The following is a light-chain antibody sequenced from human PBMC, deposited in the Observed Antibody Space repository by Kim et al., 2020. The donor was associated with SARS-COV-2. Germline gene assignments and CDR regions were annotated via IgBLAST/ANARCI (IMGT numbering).Light chain of an antibody. CDR1: RTNVGDNY. J-gene: IGLJ2*01. Sequence: QKVTISCSGSRTNVGDNYVFWYRHLRGTAPKHLIYDNNKRPSGIPDRSSGSKSGTAATLRITGLQTGEETDYYCTTCDTSLSVAVFGGGTQLTVL. V-gene: IGLV1-51*01. CDR3: TTCDTSLSVAV. CDR2: DNN.